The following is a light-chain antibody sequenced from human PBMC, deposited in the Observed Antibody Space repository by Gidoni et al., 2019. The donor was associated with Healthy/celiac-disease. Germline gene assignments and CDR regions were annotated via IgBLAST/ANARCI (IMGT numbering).Light chain of an antibody. CDR2: AAS. J-gene: IGKJ1*01. CDR1: QSISSY. Sequence: DIQMTQSPSSLSASVGDRVTTTCRASQSISSYLNWYQQKPGKAPKLLIYAASSLQSGVPSRFSGSGSGTDFTLTISSLQPEDFATYYCQQSYSTPPWTFGQXTKVEIK. V-gene: IGKV1-39*01. CDR3: QQSYSTPPWT.